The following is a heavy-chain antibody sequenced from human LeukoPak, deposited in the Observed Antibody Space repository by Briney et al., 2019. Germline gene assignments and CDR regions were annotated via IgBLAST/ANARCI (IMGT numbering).Heavy chain of an antibody. CDR3: ARVGGYDSGPFDY. D-gene: IGHD5-12*01. V-gene: IGHV3-7*03. CDR1: GFTFSSYA. Sequence: PGRSLRLSCAASGFTFSSYAMHWVRQAPGKGLEWVANIKQDGSEKYYVDSVKGRFTISRDNAKNSLYLQMNSLRAEDTAVYYCARVGGYDSGPFDYWGQGTLVTVSS. CDR2: IKQDGSEK. J-gene: IGHJ4*02.